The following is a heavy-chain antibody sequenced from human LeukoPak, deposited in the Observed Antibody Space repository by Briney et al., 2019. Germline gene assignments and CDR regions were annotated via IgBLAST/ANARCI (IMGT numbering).Heavy chain of an antibody. CDR2: INGDGSTT. CDR3: AKGGSSSPRSTFDY. D-gene: IGHD6-13*01. J-gene: IGHJ4*02. CDR1: GFTFSSYW. V-gene: IGHV3-74*01. Sequence: PGGSLRLSCAASGFTFSSYWMDWVRQAPGKGLVWVSHINGDGSTTSYADSVKGRFTISRDNAKNTVYLQMNSLRAEDTAVYYCAKGGSSSPRSTFDYWGQGTLLTVSS.